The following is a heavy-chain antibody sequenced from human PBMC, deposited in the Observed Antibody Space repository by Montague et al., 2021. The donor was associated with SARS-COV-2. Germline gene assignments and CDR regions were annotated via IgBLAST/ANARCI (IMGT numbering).Heavy chain of an antibody. V-gene: IGHV4-34*01. CDR3: ARRGSSVWGVTVSAELDY. J-gene: IGHJ4*02. Sequence: SETLSLTCAVYGGSFSGYYWSWIRQPPEKGLDWIGEINQSGSTNNNPSLKSRVIISVDTSKNQFSLKLSSVTAADTAVYYCARRGSSVWGVTVSAELDYWGQGILVIVSS. CDR2: INQSGST. CDR1: GGSFSGYY. D-gene: IGHD3-10*01.